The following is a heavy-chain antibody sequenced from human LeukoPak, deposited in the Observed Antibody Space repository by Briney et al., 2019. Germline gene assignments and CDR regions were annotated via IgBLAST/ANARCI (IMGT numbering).Heavy chain of an antibody. D-gene: IGHD1-7*01. Sequence: SETLSLTCTVSGYSISSGYYWGWIRQPPGKGLEWIGSIYYSGGTYYNPSLKSRVTISVDTSKNQFSLKLSSVTAADTAVYYCASERAVELYYFDYWGQGTLVTVSS. CDR1: GYSISSGYY. V-gene: IGHV4-38-2*02. J-gene: IGHJ4*02. CDR3: ASERAVELYYFDY. CDR2: IYYSGGT.